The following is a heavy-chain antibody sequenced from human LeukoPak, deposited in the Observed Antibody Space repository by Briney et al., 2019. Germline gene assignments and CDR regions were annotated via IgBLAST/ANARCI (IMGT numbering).Heavy chain of an antibody. CDR1: GGTFSSYA. V-gene: IGHV1-69*13. Sequence: ASVKVSCKASGGTFSSYAISWVRQAPGQGLEWMGGIIPIFGTANYAQKFQGKVTITADESTSTAYMELSSLRSEDTAVYYCARCKVDGSGYYYYCGMDVWGQGTTVTASS. D-gene: IGHD3-10*01. CDR2: IIPIFGTA. CDR3: ARCKVDGSGYYYYCGMDV. J-gene: IGHJ6*02.